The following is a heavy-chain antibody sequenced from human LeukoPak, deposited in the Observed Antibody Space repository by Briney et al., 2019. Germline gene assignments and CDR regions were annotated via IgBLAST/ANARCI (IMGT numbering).Heavy chain of an antibody. CDR3: VRDSNLSFDY. J-gene: IGHJ4*02. CDR2: ISTDGTTT. Sequence: GGSLRLSCAASGLTLSPYWMHWVRQAPGKGLGWVSHISTDGTTTTYADSVEGRFTISRHNAKNTLYLQMNSLRAEDTAIYYCVRDSNLSFDYWGQGILVTVSS. D-gene: IGHD1-14*01. CDR1: GLTLSPYW. V-gene: IGHV3-74*01.